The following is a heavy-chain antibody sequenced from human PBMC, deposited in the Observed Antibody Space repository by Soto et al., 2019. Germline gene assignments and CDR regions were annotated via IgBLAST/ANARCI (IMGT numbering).Heavy chain of an antibody. CDR2: NDGGGETI. J-gene: IGHJ3*02. CDR3: ASLYNSGWMGTKFHI. V-gene: IGHV3-48*04. CDR1: GIPFNTAV. Sequence: GGSLRLSCAASGIPFNTAVMSWVRQPPGKGLEWVSANDGGGETIIYADSVKGRFTISRDNAKDSLYLQMNSLRADDTAEYHCASLYNSGWMGTKFHIWGQGTMVTVSS. D-gene: IGHD6-19*01.